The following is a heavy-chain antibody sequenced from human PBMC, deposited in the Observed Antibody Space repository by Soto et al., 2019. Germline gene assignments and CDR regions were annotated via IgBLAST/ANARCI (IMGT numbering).Heavy chain of an antibody. V-gene: IGHV2-5*02. CDR2: IYWDDDK. Sequence: SGPTLGNPTQTLTLTCTFSGFSLSTSGVGVGWIRQPPGKALEWLALIYWDDDKRYSPSLKSRLSITKDISKDQVVLTMTNMDPVDTGTYYCAHSRYSSSSLSLWGQGTQVTVSS. CDR3: AHSRYSSSSLSL. CDR1: GFSLSTSGVG. J-gene: IGHJ4*02. D-gene: IGHD6-6*01.